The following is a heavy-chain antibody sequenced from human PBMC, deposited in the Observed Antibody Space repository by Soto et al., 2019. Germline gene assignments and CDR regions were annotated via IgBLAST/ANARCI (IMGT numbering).Heavy chain of an antibody. Sequence: ASVKVSCKVSGYTLTELSMHLVRQAPGKGLEWMGGFDPEDGETIYAQKFQGRVTMTEDTSTDTAYMELSSLRSEDTAVYYCATPTITIFGVVRDYWVQGTLVTVSS. V-gene: IGHV1-24*01. D-gene: IGHD3-3*01. CDR3: ATPTITIFGVVRDY. CDR2: FDPEDGET. CDR1: GYTLTELS. J-gene: IGHJ4*02.